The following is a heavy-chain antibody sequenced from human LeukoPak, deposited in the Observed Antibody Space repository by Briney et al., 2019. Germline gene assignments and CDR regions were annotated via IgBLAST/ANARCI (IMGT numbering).Heavy chain of an antibody. D-gene: IGHD6-19*01. J-gene: IGHJ4*02. Sequence: PSETLSLTCTVSGGSISSGDYYWSWIRQPPGKGLEWIGYIYYSGSTYYNPSLKSRVTISVDTSKNQFSLKLSSVTAADMAVYYCARVEYSSGWLDFDYWGQGTLVTVSS. V-gene: IGHV4-30-4*08. CDR2: IYYSGST. CDR3: ARVEYSSGWLDFDY. CDR1: GGSISSGDYY.